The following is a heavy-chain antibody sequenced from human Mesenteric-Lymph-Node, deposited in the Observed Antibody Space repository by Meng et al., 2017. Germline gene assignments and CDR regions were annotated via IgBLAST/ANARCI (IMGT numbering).Heavy chain of an antibody. V-gene: IGHV4-39*07. CDR3: ARGLRWHRVGFDY. D-gene: IGHD4-23*01. CDR1: GGSISSGDHY. Sequence: SETLSLTCTVSGGSISSGDHYWSWIRQLPGKGLEWIGEINHSGSTNYNPSLKSRVTISVDTSKNQFSLKLSSVTAADTAVYYCARGLRWHRVGFDYWGQGTLVTVSS. CDR2: INHSGST. J-gene: IGHJ4*02.